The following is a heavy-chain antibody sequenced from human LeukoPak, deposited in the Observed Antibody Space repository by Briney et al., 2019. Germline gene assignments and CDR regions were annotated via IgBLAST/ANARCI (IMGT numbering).Heavy chain of an antibody. V-gene: IGHV1-69*04. Sequence: KISCKGSGGTFSSYAISWVRQAPGQGLEWMGRIIPILGIANYAQKFQGRVTITADKSTSTAYMELSSLRSEDTAVYYCARGYYGSGSTLDYWGQGTLVTVSS. CDR2: IIPILGIA. J-gene: IGHJ4*02. CDR3: ARGYYGSGSTLDY. D-gene: IGHD3-10*01. CDR1: GGTFSSYA.